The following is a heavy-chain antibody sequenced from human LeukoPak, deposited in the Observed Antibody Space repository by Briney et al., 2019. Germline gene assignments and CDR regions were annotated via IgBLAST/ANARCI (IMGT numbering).Heavy chain of an antibody. CDR1: GYTFTNYG. CDR3: ARGLWFGELLSPSPLGY. D-gene: IGHD3-10*01. CDR2: FTAYGNT. J-gene: IGHJ4*02. V-gene: IGHV1-18*01. Sequence: ASVKVSCKASGYTFTNYGINWVRQAPGQGLEWMGWFTAYGNTNYAQKFQGRVTMSTDTSTSTAYMELSSLRSEDTAVYYCARGLWFGELLSPSPLGYWGQGTLVTISS.